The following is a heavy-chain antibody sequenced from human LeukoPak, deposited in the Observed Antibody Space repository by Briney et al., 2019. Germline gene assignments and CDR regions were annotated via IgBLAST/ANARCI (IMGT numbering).Heavy chain of an antibody. J-gene: IGHJ4*02. D-gene: IGHD2-8*01. CDR1: GFTFSSYA. CDR3: AKDQDRPDIVLMVQIPNYFFDY. CDR2: ISGSGGST. Sequence: GGSLRLSCAASGFTFSSYAMSWVRQAPGKGLEWVSAISGSGGSTYYADSVKGRFTISRDNSKNTLYLQMNSLRAEDTAVYYCAKDQDRPDIVLMVQIPNYFFDYWGQGTLVTVSS. V-gene: IGHV3-23*01.